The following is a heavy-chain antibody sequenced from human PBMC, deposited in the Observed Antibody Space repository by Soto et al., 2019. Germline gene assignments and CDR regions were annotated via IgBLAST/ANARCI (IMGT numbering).Heavy chain of an antibody. CDR2: IIPIFGTA. D-gene: IGHD5-12*01. J-gene: IGHJ4*02. CDR3: ARASSTWPTPPFDY. CDR1: GGTFSSYA. V-gene: IGHV1-69*12. Sequence: QVQLVQSGAEVKKPGSSVKVSCKASGGTFSSYAISWVRQAPGQGLEWMGGIIPIFGTANYAQKFQGRVTXXAXDXXGPAHMELSSRGSGGTAVYYCARASSTWPTPPFDYGGQGTLVTVSS.